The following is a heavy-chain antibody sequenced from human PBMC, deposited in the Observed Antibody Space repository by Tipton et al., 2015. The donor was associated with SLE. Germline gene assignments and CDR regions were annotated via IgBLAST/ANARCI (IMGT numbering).Heavy chain of an antibody. CDR1: GGSISSSSYY. CDR2: IYYSGTI. J-gene: IGHJ6*02. CDR3: ARWIPLAGINV. D-gene: IGHD5-18*01. V-gene: IGHV4-39*07. Sequence: TLSLTCTVSGGSISSSSYYWGWIRQPPGKGLEWIGSIYYSGTIYYNPSLKSRVTMSIDTSKNQFSLKLTSVTAADTAVYYCARWIPLAGINVWGQGATVTVSS.